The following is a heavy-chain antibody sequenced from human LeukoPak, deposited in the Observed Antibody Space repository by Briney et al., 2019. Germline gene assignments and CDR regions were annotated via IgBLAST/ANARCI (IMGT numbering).Heavy chain of an antibody. V-gene: IGHV1-8*01. CDR3: ARGPESYYGSGSHFDP. Sequence: GASVKVSCKASGYTFTSYDINWVRQATGQGLEWMGWMNPNSGNTGYAQKFQGRVTMTRNTSISTAHMELSSLRSEDTAVYYCARGPESYYGSGSHFDPWGQGTLVTVSS. CDR2: MNPNSGNT. CDR1: GYTFTSYD. D-gene: IGHD3-10*01. J-gene: IGHJ5*02.